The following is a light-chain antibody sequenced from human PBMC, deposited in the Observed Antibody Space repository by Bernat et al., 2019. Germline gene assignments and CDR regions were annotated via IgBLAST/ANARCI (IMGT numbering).Light chain of an antibody. Sequence: QSALTQPASVSGSPGQSIAISCIGTSSDVGAYDYVSWYQQHPGKAPKLMIYDVSNRPSGVSNRFSGTKSGNTASLTISWLQSEDEADYYCNSNTTTNTPSYVSGTGTKVTVL. J-gene: IGLJ1*01. CDR3: NSNTTTNTPSYV. CDR2: DVS. V-gene: IGLV2-14*03. CDR1: SSDVGAYDY.